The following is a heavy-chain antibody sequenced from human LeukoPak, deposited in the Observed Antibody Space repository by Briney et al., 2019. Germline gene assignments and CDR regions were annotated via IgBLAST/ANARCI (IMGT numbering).Heavy chain of an antibody. CDR2: IYHSGST. CDR1: GGSISSGGYY. V-gene: IGHV4-30-2*01. D-gene: IGHD2-2*01. Sequence: SETLSLTCTVSGGSISSGGYYWSWIRQPPGKGLEWIGYIYHSGSTYYNPSLKSRVTISVDTSKNQFSLKLSSVTAADTAVYYCARVVVPTEYYYMDVWGKGTTVTVSS. CDR3: ARVVVPTEYYYMDV. J-gene: IGHJ6*03.